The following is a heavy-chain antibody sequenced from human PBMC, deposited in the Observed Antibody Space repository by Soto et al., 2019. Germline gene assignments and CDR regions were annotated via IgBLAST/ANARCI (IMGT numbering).Heavy chain of an antibody. CDR3: ARDTLSVAMGLIHY. CDR1: GFTFSDYA. D-gene: IGHD5-12*01. CDR2: ISYDGNNK. Sequence: QVQLVESGGGVVQPGRSLRLFCAASGFTFSDYAMHWVRQAPGKGLEWVTLISYDGNNKYYADSVKGRFTISRDNSKNTLYLQMNSLRAEDTAVYYCARDTLSVAMGLIHYWGQGTLVTVSS. V-gene: IGHV3-30-3*01. J-gene: IGHJ4*02.